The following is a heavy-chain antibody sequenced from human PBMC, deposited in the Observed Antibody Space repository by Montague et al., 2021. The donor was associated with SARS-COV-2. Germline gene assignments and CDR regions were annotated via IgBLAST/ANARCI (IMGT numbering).Heavy chain of an antibody. CDR3: ARDTYYYGSGSYYYGMDV. D-gene: IGHD3-10*01. Sequence: CAASGFTFSSYWMSWVRQAPGKGLEWVANIKQDGSEKYYVDSVKGRFTISRDNAKNSLYLQMNSLRAEDTAVYYCARDTYYYGSGSYYYGMDVWGQGTTVTVSS. CDR1: GFTFSSYW. V-gene: IGHV3-7*01. J-gene: IGHJ6*02. CDR2: IKQDGSEK.